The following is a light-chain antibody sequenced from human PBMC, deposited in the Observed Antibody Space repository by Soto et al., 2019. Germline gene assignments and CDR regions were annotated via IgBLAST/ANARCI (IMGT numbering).Light chain of an antibody. CDR2: DPS. CDR3: QQRSNWPST. Sequence: EIVLTQSPATLSLSPGNRATLSCRASQSVSGYLAWYQQKPGQAPRLLHYDPSNRATGIPARFSGSGSGTDVPLTITSLEPEDFAVYYCQQRSNWPSTFGGGTKVEI. V-gene: IGKV3-11*01. J-gene: IGKJ4*01. CDR1: QSVSGY.